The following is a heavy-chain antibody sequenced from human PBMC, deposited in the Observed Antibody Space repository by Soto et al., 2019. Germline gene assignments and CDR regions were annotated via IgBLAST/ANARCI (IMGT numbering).Heavy chain of an antibody. CDR3: AKDVTGVPRWYFAY. J-gene: IGHJ4*02. D-gene: IGHD2-15*01. CDR2: ISGSGGST. CDR1: GFTFSSYA. V-gene: IGHV3-23*01. Sequence: GGSLRLSCGASGFTFSSYAMSWVRQAPGKGLEWVSAISGSGGSTYYADSVKGRFTISRDNSKNTLYLQMNSLRAEDTAVFYCAKDVTGVPRWYFAYWGQGTLVTVSS.